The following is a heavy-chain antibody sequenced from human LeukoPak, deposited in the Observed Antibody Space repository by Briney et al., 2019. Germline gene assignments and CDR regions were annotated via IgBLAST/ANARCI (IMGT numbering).Heavy chain of an antibody. D-gene: IGHD3-22*01. V-gene: IGHV3-21*04. CDR3: AKEEGYYYDSGGYYVEYFQH. Sequence: GGSLRLSCAASGFTFSSFSMSWVRQAPGKGPEWVSTIGSSGTYIYYADSVKGRFTISRDNAKNSLYLQMNSLRAEDTAVYYCAKEEGYYYDSGGYYVEYFQHWGQGTLVTVSS. CDR1: GFTFSSFS. CDR2: IGSSGTYI. J-gene: IGHJ1*01.